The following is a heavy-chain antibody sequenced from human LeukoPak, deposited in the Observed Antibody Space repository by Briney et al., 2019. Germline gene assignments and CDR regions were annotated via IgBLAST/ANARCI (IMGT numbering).Heavy chain of an antibody. CDR1: GLTFSSYA. CDR2: ISYDGSNK. D-gene: IGHD3-16*01. Sequence: GRSLRLSCAASGLTFSSYAMHWVRQAPGKGLEWVAVISYDGSNKYYADSVKGRFTISRDNSKNTLYLQMNSLRAEDTAVYYCAREDNGGATDDGFDVWGHGTVVTVSS. V-gene: IGHV3-30-3*01. J-gene: IGHJ3*01. CDR3: AREDNGGATDDGFDV.